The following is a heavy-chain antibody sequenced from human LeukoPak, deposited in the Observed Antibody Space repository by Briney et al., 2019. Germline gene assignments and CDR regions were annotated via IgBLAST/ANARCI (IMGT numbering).Heavy chain of an antibody. CDR3: ARSRSRYDFWSGDYYYYYYMDV. CDR2: INPNSGGT. J-gene: IGHJ6*03. CDR1: GYTFTGYY. V-gene: IGHV1-2*02. D-gene: IGHD3-3*01. Sequence: PGASVKVSCKASGYTFTGYYMHWVRQAPGQGLEWMGWINPNSGGTNYAQKFQGRVTMTRDTSISTAYMELSRLRSDDTAVYYCARSRSRYDFWSGDYYYYYYMDVWGKGTTVTVSS.